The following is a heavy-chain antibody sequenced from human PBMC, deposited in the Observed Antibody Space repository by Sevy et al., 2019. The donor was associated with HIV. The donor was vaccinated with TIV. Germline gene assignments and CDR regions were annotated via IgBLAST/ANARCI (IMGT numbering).Heavy chain of an antibody. CDR1: GFTFSSYA. CDR3: AKDRDIVVVVAATPVRKFDY. Sequence: GGSLRLSCAASGFTFSSYAMSWVRQAPGKGLEWVSAISGSGGSTYYADSVKGRFTISRDNSKNTLYLQMNSLRAEDTAVYYCAKDRDIVVVVAATPVRKFDYWGQGTLVTVSS. D-gene: IGHD2-15*01. CDR2: ISGSGGST. J-gene: IGHJ4*02. V-gene: IGHV3-23*01.